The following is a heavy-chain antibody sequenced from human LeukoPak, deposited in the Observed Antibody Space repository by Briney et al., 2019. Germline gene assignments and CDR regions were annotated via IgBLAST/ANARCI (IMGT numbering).Heavy chain of an antibody. Sequence: GESLKISCKGSGYRFTSYWIGWVRQMPGKGPEWMGIICPGDSDTRYSPSSQGQVTISADKSVSTAYLQWSSLKTSDTAMYYCARLTMIRGVIISFDYWGQGTLVSVSS. CDR3: ARLTMIRGVIISFDY. CDR1: GYRFTSYW. D-gene: IGHD3-10*01. V-gene: IGHV5-51*01. CDR2: ICPGDSDT. J-gene: IGHJ4*02.